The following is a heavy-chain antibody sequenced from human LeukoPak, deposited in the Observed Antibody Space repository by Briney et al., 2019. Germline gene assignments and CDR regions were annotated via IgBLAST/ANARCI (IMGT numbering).Heavy chain of an antibody. CDR2: KWSDGTNR. V-gene: IGHV3-33*06. Sequence: GRSLSLSCAASGFTFSTYGMHCVPPAPGRGVGRGAVKWSDGTNRFYADSVKGRFTFSRDNSKNTLSLQLNSLRAEDTAVYYCVKERGPFDAFDIWGHGTMVTVSS. CDR3: VKERGPFDAFDI. CDR1: GFTFSTYG. J-gene: IGHJ3*02.